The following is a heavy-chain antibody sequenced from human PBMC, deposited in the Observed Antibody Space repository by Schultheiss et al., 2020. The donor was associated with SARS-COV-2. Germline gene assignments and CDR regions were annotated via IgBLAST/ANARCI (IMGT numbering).Heavy chain of an antibody. CDR1: GFTFSSYG. CDR2: TRNKANSYTT. CDR3: AREGNYDTSPLGMDV. Sequence: GGSLRLSCAASGFTFSSYGMHWVRQAPGKGLEWVGRTRNKANSYTTEYAASVKGRFTISRDDSKNSLYLQMNSLKTEDTAVYYCAREGNYDTSPLGMDVWGQGTTVTVSS. J-gene: IGHJ6*02. V-gene: IGHV3-72*01. D-gene: IGHD3-22*01.